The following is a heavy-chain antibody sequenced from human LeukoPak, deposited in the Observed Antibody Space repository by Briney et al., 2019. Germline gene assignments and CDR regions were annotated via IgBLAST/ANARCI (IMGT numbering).Heavy chain of an antibody. CDR1: GFSFSSYY. V-gene: IGHV3-74*01. D-gene: IGHD1-20*01. Sequence: GGSLRLSCAASGFSFSSYYMYWARQAPEKGLVWVSRIKTDGSSTAYADSVKGRFTISRDNAKNTLYLQMNSLRAEDTAVYYCVAYNWNYPDYWGQGTLVTVSS. CDR3: VAYNWNYPDY. CDR2: IKTDGSST. J-gene: IGHJ4*02.